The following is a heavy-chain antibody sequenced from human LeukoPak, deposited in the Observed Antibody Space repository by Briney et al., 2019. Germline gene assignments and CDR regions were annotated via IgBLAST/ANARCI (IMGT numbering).Heavy chain of an antibody. CDR1: GFTFSTYS. D-gene: IGHD2-2*01. V-gene: IGHV3-21*01. CDR2: LSSSSTYV. Sequence: GGSLRLSCAASGFTFSTYSMNWVRQAPGKGLEWVSSLSSSSTYVYYADSVKGRFTISRDNAKNSLYLQMNSLRAEDTAVYYCARVSRYANDYWGQGTLVTVSS. CDR3: ARVSRYANDY. J-gene: IGHJ4*02.